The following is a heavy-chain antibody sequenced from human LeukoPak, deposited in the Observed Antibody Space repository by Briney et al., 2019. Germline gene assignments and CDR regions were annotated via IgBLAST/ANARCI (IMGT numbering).Heavy chain of an antibody. CDR3: ASDSLNYYGSGGYYNFDY. CDR2: ITPIFGAA. CDR1: GGTFSTFA. D-gene: IGHD3-10*01. V-gene: IGHV1-69*06. J-gene: IGHJ4*02. Sequence: ASVEVSCKASGGTFSTFAISWVRQAPGQGLEWMGGITPIFGAAKYAQKFQGRVTITADKSTSTAYMELSSLRSEDTAVYYCASDSLNYYGSGGYYNFDYWGQGTLVTISS.